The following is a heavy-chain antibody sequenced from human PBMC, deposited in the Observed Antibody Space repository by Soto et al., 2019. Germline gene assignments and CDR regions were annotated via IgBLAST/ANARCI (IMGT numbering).Heavy chain of an antibody. V-gene: IGHV1-2*04. CDR2: INPNSGGT. CDR3: ARESLAAAGTYFDY. Sequence: GASVKVSCKASGYTFTGYYMHWVRQAPGQGLEWMGWINPNSGGTNYAQKFQGWVTMTRDTSISTAYMELSRLRSDDTAVYYCARESLAAAGTYFDYWGQGTLVTVSS. D-gene: IGHD6-13*01. J-gene: IGHJ4*02. CDR1: GYTFTGYY.